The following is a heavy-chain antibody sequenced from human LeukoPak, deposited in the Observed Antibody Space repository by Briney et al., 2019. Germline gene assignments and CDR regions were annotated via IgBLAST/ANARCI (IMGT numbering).Heavy chain of an antibody. CDR1: GFTFSSYD. Sequence: QPGGSLRLSCAASGFTFSSYDMSWVRQAPGKGLEWVSGISNSGGSTYYADSVKGRFTISRDNSKNTLYLQMNSLRAEDTAVYYCAKGSLSCSSTSCLSMTYYFDYWGQGTLVTVSS. J-gene: IGHJ4*02. D-gene: IGHD2-2*01. CDR2: ISNSGGST. CDR3: AKGSLSCSSTSCLSMTYYFDY. V-gene: IGHV3-23*01.